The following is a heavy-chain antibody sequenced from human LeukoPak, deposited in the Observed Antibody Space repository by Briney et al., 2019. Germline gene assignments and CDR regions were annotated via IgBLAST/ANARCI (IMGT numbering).Heavy chain of an antibody. CDR2: INTNTGKT. CDR3: ARVVPGPYNRFDP. D-gene: IGHD1-1*01. Sequence: ASVKVSCKTSGYIFTNYDINWVRQATGQGLEWLGWINTNTGKTGYPDKFKDRVTMTRTTSINTAYMELTRLSPDDTAVYFCARVVPGPYNRFDPWGQGTQVTVSS. J-gene: IGHJ5*02. V-gene: IGHV1-8*01. CDR1: GYIFTNYD.